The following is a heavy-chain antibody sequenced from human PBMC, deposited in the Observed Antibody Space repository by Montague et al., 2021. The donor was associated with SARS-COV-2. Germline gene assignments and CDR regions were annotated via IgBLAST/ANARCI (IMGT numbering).Heavy chain of an antibody. V-gene: IGHV2-70*11. CDR1: GFSLSTSGMC. CDR3: ARTTYDILTGTLIGFDY. J-gene: IGHJ4*02. D-gene: IGHD3-9*01. CDR2: IDWDDDK. Sequence: PALVKPTQTLTLTCAFSGFSLSTSGMCVSWIRQPPGKALEWLARIDWDDDKYYSTSLKTRLTISKDTSKNQVVLTMTNMDPVDTATYYCARTTYDILTGTLIGFDYWGQGTLVTVSS.